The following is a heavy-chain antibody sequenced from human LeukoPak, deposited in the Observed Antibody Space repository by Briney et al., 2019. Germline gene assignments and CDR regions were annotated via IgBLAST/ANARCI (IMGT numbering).Heavy chain of an antibody. J-gene: IGHJ5*02. D-gene: IGHD3-22*01. CDR3: ARDLGYYYDSSGYYYGAGLTGFDP. CDR1: GGSISNYY. Sequence: SETLSLTCTVSGGSISNYYWGWIRQPPGKGLEWIGYIYYSGSTNYNPSLKSRVTISVDTSKNQFSLKLSSVTAADTAVYYCARDLGYYYDSSGYYYGAGLTGFDPWGQEPWSPSPQ. V-gene: IGHV4-59*01. CDR2: IYYSGST.